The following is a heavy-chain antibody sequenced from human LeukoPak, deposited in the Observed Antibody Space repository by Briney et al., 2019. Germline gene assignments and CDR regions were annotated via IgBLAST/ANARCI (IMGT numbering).Heavy chain of an antibody. J-gene: IGHJ4*02. CDR1: GFPFTSYA. D-gene: IGHD3-22*01. Sequence: EASVKVPCKASGFPFTSYAIHWVRQPPGQRLEWMGWVNADNSNTKYSQEFQGRVTITRDTSASTAYMDLNSLRSEDMAVYYCAVGDYYYDTRFDYWGQGTLVTVSS. CDR3: AVGDYYYDTRFDY. V-gene: IGHV1-3*03. CDR2: VNADNSNT.